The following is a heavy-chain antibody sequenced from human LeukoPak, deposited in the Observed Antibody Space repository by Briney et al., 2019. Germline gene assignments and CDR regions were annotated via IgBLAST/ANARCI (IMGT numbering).Heavy chain of an antibody. D-gene: IGHD6-6*01. J-gene: IGHJ4*02. CDR3: AKGANSYSSSSQGPIFFDY. Sequence: GGSLRLSCAASGFTFSIYWMSWVRQAPGKGLEWVANINQDGSEKYYVDSVKGRFTISRDNAKNSLYLQMNSLRAEDMALYYCAKGANSYSSSSQGPIFFDYWGQGTLVTVSS. CDR1: GFTFSIYW. V-gene: IGHV3-7*03. CDR2: INQDGSEK.